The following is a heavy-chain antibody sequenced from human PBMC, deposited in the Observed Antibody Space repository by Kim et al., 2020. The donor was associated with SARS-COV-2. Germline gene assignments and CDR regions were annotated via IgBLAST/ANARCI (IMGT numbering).Heavy chain of an antibody. D-gene: IGHD6-13*01. CDR3: ARDRYSSSWYPGGYFDY. J-gene: IGHJ4*02. V-gene: IGHV4-4*02. Sequence: SETLSLTCAVSGGSISSSNWWSWVRQPPGKGLEWIGEIYHSGSTNYNPSLKSRVTISVDKSKNQFSLKLSSVTAADTAVYYCARDRYSSSWYPGGYFDYWGQGTLVTVSS. CDR2: IYHSGST. CDR1: GGSISSSNW.